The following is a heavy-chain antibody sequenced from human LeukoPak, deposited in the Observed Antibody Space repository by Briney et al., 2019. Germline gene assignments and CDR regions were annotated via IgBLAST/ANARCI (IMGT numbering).Heavy chain of an antibody. V-gene: IGHV3-7*01. CDR2: IKQDGSEK. D-gene: IGHD3-16*02. J-gene: IGHJ4*02. CDR3: ARDQGYVWGSYRQYYFDY. Sequence: GGSLRLSCAASGFTFSGYWMSWVRQAPGKGLEWVANIKQDGSEKYYVDSVKGRFTISRDNAKNSLYLQMNSLRAEDTAVYYCARDQGYVWGSYRQYYFDYWGQGTLVTVSS. CDR1: GFTFSGYW.